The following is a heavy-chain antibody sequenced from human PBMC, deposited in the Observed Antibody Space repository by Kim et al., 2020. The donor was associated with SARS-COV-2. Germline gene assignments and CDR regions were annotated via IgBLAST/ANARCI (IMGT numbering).Heavy chain of an antibody. V-gene: IGHV3-15*01. CDR1: GFTFSNAW. Sequence: GGSLRLSCAASGFTFSNAWMSWVRQAPGKGLEWVGRIKSKTDGGTTDYAAPVKGRFTISRDDSKNTLYLQMNSLKTEDTAVYYCTTEPTIAAAGNAPWFDPWGQGTLVTVSS. J-gene: IGHJ5*02. CDR2: IKSKTDGGTT. CDR3: TTEPTIAAAGNAPWFDP. D-gene: IGHD6-13*01.